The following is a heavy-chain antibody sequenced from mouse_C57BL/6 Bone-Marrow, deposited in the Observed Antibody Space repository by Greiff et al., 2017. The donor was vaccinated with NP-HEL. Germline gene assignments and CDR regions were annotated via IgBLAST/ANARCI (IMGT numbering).Heavy chain of an antibody. CDR3: ARRDYGNYFAY. D-gene: IGHD2-1*01. CDR2: IRNKANGYTT. V-gene: IGHV7-3*01. Sequence: EVNVVESGGGLVQPGGSLSLSCAASGFTFTDYYMSWVRQPPGKALEWLGFIRNKANGYTTEYSASVKGRFTISRDNSQSILYLQMNALRAEDSATYYCARRDYGNYFAYWGQGTLVTVSA. CDR1: GFTFTDYY. J-gene: IGHJ3*01.